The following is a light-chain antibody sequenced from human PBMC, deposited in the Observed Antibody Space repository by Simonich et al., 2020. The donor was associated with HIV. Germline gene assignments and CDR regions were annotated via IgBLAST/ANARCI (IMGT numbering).Light chain of an antibody. CDR2: DVS. CDR3: SSYTSSSTLV. CDR1: TSDIGGYNS. V-gene: IGLV2-14*03. J-gene: IGLJ3*02. Sequence: QSALTQPASVSGSPGQSITISCTGTTSDIGGYNSVSWYQQHPDKAPKVIIYDVSKWPSGVSNRFSGSKSGNTASLTISGLQAEDEADYYCSSYTSSSTLVFGGGTELTVL.